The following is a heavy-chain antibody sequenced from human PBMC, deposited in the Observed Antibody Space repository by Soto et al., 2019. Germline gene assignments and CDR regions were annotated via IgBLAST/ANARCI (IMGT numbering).Heavy chain of an antibody. CDR1: GFSFSSFG. D-gene: IGHD3-3*02. V-gene: IGHV3-30*18. Sequence: QVPLVESGGGVVQPGRSLRLSCAASGFSFSSFGMHWVRQAPGKGLEWVAFISYDGSNKFYADSLKGRFTISRDNSKNTLYVQMNSLRAEDTAVYYCAKEGVLDDAFDIWGQGTMVTVSS. CDR3: AKEGVLDDAFDI. CDR2: ISYDGSNK. J-gene: IGHJ3*02.